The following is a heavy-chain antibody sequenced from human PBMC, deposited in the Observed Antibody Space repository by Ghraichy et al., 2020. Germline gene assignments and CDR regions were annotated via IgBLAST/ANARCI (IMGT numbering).Heavy chain of an antibody. V-gene: IGHV3-74*01. Sequence: GGSLRLSCAASGFTFSSYWMHLVRQAPGKGLVWVSRINSDGSSTSYADSVKGRFTISRDNAKNTLYLQMNSLRAEDTAVYYCARSTPRSWYSSDAFDIWGQGTMVTVSS. CDR2: INSDGSST. D-gene: IGHD6-13*01. J-gene: IGHJ3*02. CDR1: GFTFSSYW. CDR3: ARSTPRSWYSSDAFDI.